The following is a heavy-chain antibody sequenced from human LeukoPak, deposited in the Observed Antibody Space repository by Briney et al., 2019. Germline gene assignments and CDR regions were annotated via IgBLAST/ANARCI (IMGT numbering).Heavy chain of an antibody. CDR2: IYYSGST. D-gene: IGHD6-19*01. Sequence: SETLSLTCTVSGGSISSYYWSWIRQPPGKGLEWIGYIYYSGSTNHNPSLKSRVTISVDTSKNQFSLKLSSVTAADTAVYYCARDDRIAVAGSNYYYYYGMDVWGQGTTVTVSS. CDR3: ARDDRIAVAGSNYYYYYGMDV. CDR1: GGSISSYY. V-gene: IGHV4-59*01. J-gene: IGHJ6*02.